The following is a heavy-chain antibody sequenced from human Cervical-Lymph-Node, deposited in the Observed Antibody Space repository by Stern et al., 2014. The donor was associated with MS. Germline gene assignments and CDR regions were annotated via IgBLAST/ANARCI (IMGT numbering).Heavy chain of an antibody. V-gene: IGHV1-8*01. D-gene: IGHD5-24*01. Sequence: QVQLVQSGAEVKKPGASVKVSCKASGYTFTSHEIHWVRQATGQGLEWMGWVNPNSGNTGYAQKFRGRVTMTRDTSITTAYMELSSLRSEDTAVYYCASAYNYGFFDYWGQGTLVTVSS. J-gene: IGHJ4*02. CDR3: ASAYNYGFFDY. CDR2: VNPNSGNT. CDR1: GYTFTSHE.